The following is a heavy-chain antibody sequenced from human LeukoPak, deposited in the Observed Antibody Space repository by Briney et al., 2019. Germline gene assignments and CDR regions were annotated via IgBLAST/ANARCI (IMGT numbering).Heavy chain of an antibody. Sequence: GGSLTLSCAASVFTFSSYVMSWVRQAPGKGLERVSVISGSGGSKSYADSVKGRFTISRDNSKKTLYLQMESLRAEDTAVYYCATDTSGWYWFDYWGQGTLVTVSS. D-gene: IGHD6-19*01. CDR3: ATDTSGWYWFDY. CDR2: ISGSGGSK. V-gene: IGHV3-23*01. CDR1: VFTFSSYV. J-gene: IGHJ4*02.